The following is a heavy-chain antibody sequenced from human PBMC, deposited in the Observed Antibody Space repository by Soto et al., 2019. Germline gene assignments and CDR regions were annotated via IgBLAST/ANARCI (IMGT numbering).Heavy chain of an antibody. CDR2: VSGSGGRT. D-gene: IGHD2-2*01. Sequence: EVQLLESGGGFVPPGGSLRLSCAVSGFTFSSYAMSWVRQAPGKGLEWISYVSGSGGRTYYADSVKGRFTISRDKSKNTVYLQMNSLRVEDTAVYYCAKANSFSCSGTTCYAFYFDYWGQGTLVTVSS. CDR3: AKANSFSCSGTTCYAFYFDY. CDR1: GFTFSSYA. J-gene: IGHJ4*02. V-gene: IGHV3-23*01.